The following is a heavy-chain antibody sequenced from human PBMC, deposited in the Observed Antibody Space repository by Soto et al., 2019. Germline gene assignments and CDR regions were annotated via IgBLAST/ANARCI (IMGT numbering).Heavy chain of an antibody. CDR2: ISSSGSYI. J-gene: IGHJ4*02. D-gene: IGHD2-15*01. Sequence: EVQLVESGGGLVKPGGSLRLSCAASGFTFSTYALNWVRQAPGKGLEWVSSISSSGSYIDYVDSVKGRFTISRDNAKRSMYLQMNSLRPEDTAVYYCARDRVLGDGGGPIDYWGQGTLVTVSS. CDR1: GFTFSTYA. CDR3: ARDRVLGDGGGPIDY. V-gene: IGHV3-21*01.